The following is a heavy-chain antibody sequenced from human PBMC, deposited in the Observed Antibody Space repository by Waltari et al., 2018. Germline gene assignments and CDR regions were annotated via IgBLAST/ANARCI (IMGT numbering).Heavy chain of an antibody. D-gene: IGHD6-13*01. CDR2: INAGNGNK. J-gene: IGHJ4*02. Sequence: QVQLVQSGAEVKKPGASVKVSCKASGYTFTSYAMHWVRQAPGQRLEWMGWINAGNGNKKYSQKFQGRVTITRDTSASTAYMELSSLRSEDTAVYYCARAYSSSWLDYWGQGTLVTVSS. CDR1: GYTFTSYA. V-gene: IGHV1-3*01. CDR3: ARAYSSSWLDY.